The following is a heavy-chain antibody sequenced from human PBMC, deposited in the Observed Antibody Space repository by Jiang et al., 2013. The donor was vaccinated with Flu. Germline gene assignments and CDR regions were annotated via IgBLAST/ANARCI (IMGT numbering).Heavy chain of an antibody. Sequence: TSQTLSLTCVISGDSVSSDNAAWHWIRQSPSGGLQWLGRTYYRSKWYYDYAVSVKSRITVNADTPKNQFSLQLSSVTPEDTALYYCARAAYGGSPPHSWFDPWGQGTLVTVSS. J-gene: IGHJ5*02. V-gene: IGHV6-1*01. CDR2: TYYRSKWYY. CDR3: ARAAYGGSPPHSWFDP. CDR1: GDSVSSDNAA. D-gene: IGHD1-26*01.